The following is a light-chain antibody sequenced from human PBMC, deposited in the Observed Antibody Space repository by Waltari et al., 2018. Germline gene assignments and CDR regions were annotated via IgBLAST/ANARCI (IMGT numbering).Light chain of an antibody. Sequence: EIVLTQSPGTLSLSPGERVTLSCRASQSISSSFLAGYRQKPGQAPSLLIHGASSRATGIPDRFSGSGSGTDFTLTISRLEPEDFAVFYCQQYGSSPPFTFGQGPSWRS. J-gene: IGKJ2*01. V-gene: IGKV3-20*01. CDR3: QQYGSSPPFT. CDR2: GAS. CDR1: QSISSSF.